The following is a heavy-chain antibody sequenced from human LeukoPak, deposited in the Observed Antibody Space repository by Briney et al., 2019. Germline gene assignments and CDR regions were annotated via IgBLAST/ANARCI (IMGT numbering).Heavy chain of an antibody. D-gene: IGHD5-24*01. CDR3: ARLVEMATTYFDY. CDR1: GGSIRSYY. J-gene: IGHJ4*02. Sequence: SETLSLTCTVSGGSIRSYYWSWIRQPPGKGLEWIGYIFHSGSTNYNPSLRSRVTISVDTSKNQFSLRLNSVTAADTAVYYCARLVEMATTYFDYWGQGTLVTVSS. CDR2: IFHSGST. V-gene: IGHV4-59*08.